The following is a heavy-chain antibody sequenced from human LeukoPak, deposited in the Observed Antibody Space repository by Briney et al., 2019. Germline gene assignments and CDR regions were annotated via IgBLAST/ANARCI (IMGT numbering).Heavy chain of an antibody. J-gene: IGHJ6*03. CDR3: ARGGRDFWSGTHPKTPHYYMDV. Sequence: SVKVSCKASGGTFSSYAISWVRQAPGQGLEWMGGIIPIFGTANYAQKFQGRVTITADESTSTAYMELSSLRSEDTAVYYCARGGRDFWSGTHPKTPHYYMDVWGKGTTVTVSS. CDR1: GGTFSSYA. CDR2: IIPIFGTA. D-gene: IGHD3-3*01. V-gene: IGHV1-69*13.